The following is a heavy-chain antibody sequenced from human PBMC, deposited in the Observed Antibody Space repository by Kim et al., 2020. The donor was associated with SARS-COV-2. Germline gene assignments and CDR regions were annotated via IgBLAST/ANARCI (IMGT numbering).Heavy chain of an antibody. J-gene: IGHJ2*01. D-gene: IGHD3-10*01. CDR1: GFTFDDYA. V-gene: IGHV3-9*03. Sequence: GGSLRLSCAASGFTFDDYAMHWVRQAPGKGLEWVSGISWNSGSIGYADSVKGRFTISRDNAKNSLYLQMNSLRAEDMALYYCAKETNYYGSGRGFDLWGRGTLVTVSS. CDR2: ISWNSGSI. CDR3: AKETNYYGSGRGFDL.